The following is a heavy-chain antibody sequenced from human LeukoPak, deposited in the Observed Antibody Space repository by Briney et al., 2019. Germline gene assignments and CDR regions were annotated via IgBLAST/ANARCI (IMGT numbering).Heavy chain of an antibody. V-gene: IGHV3-30*18. CDR3: AKDRASATVTTDY. J-gene: IGHJ4*02. CDR1: GFTFSSYG. Sequence: PGRSLRLSCAASGFTFSSYGMHWVRQAPGKGLEWVAVISYDGSNKYYADSVKGRFTISRDNSKNTLYLQMNSLRAEDTAVYHCAKDRASATVTTDYWGQGTLVTVSS. D-gene: IGHD4-17*01. CDR2: ISYDGSNK.